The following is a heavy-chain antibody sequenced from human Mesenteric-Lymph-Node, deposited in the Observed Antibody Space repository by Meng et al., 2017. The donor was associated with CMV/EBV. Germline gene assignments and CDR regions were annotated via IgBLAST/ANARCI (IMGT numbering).Heavy chain of an antibody. V-gene: IGHV4-34*01. J-gene: IGHJ6*02. CDR1: GGSFSGYY. CDR2: INHSGST. Sequence: SQTLSLTGAVYGGSFSGYYWSWIRQPPGKGLEWIGEINHSGSTNYNPSLKSRVTISVDTSKNQFSLKLSSVTAADTAVYYCARDSSSLQYYYYGMDVWGQGTTVTVSS. CDR3: ARDSSSLQYYYYGMDV. D-gene: IGHD6-6*01.